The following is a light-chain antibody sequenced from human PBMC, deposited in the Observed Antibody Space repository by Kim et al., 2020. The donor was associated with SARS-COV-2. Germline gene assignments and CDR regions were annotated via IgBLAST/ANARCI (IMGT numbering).Light chain of an antibody. CDR2: EVS. Sequence: QSALTQPPSASGSPGQSVTISCTGTSSDVGGYNNVSWYQQHPGKAPKLMIYEVSKRPSGVPDRFSGSKSGNTASLTVSGLQAEDEADYYCSSYTDSNNKVFGTGTKVTVL. J-gene: IGLJ1*01. V-gene: IGLV2-8*01. CDR3: SSYTDSNNKV. CDR1: SSDVGGYNN.